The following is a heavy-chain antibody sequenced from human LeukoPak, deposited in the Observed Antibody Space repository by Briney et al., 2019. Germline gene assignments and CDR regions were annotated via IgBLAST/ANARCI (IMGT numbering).Heavy chain of an antibody. CDR3: ARDWFDGDYDRFDY. D-gene: IGHD4-17*01. Sequence: SGGSLRLSCAVSGFTFSSYWMSWFRQAPGKGLEWVANINQDGSQKFSVDSVKGRFTISRDNAKNSLSLQMNSLRVEDTAVYYCARDWFDGDYDRFDYWGQGTLVIVSS. V-gene: IGHV3-7*03. J-gene: IGHJ4*02. CDR1: GFTFSSYW. CDR2: INQDGSQK.